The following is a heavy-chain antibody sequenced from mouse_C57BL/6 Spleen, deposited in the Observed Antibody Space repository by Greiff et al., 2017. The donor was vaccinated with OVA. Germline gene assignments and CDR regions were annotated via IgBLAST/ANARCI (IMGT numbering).Heavy chain of an antibody. CDR3: ARGGSSGPFAY. D-gene: IGHD3-2*02. Sequence: EVQGVESGGGLVKPGGSLKLSCAASGFTFSSYAMSWVRQTPEKRLEWVATISDGGSYTYYPDNVKGRFTISRDNAKNNLYLQMSHLKSEDTAMYYCARGGSSGPFAYWGQGTLVTVSA. V-gene: IGHV5-4*01. CDR1: GFTFSSYA. CDR2: ISDGGSYT. J-gene: IGHJ3*01.